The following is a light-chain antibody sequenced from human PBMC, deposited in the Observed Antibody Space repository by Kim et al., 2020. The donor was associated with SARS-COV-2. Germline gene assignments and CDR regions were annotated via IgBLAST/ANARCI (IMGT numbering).Light chain of an antibody. CDR3: GTWDNSLSV. Sequence: PRQKITISCARSSTNIGNNYVSWYQQVPGTAPKRLIYDNNKRPSGIPDRFSGSKSGTSATLGITGLQSGDEADYYCGTWDNSLSVFGGGTQLTVL. CDR1: STNIGNNY. J-gene: IGLJ2*01. CDR2: DNN. V-gene: IGLV1-51*01.